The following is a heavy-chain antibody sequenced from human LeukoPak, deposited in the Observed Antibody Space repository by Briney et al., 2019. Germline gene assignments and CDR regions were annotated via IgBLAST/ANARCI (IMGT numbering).Heavy chain of an antibody. V-gene: IGHV3-74*01. J-gene: IGHJ4*02. CDR3: AKDSNVAYYDILTGYLQFDY. CDR2: INSDGSST. D-gene: IGHD3-9*01. Sequence: GGSLRLSCAASGFTFSSYWMHWVRQAPGKGLVWVSRINSDGSSTSYADSVKGRFTISRDNAKNTLYLQMNSLRAEDTAVYYCAKDSNVAYYDILTGYLQFDYWGQGTLVTVSS. CDR1: GFTFSSYW.